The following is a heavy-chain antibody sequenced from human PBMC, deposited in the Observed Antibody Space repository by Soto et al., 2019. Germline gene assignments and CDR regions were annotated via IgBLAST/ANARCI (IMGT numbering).Heavy chain of an antibody. Sequence: SETLSLTCAVSGGSFTSNNWRTWVRQPPGQGLAWVGEIYRTGSTNYNPSLKSRVTLSLDKSENQYSLKVTSLTAADTAVYYCASRDPETSVDYWGQGTLVTVSS. V-gene: IGHV4-4*02. CDR2: IYRTGST. CDR1: GGSFTSNNW. D-gene: IGHD1-26*01. CDR3: ASRDPETSVDY. J-gene: IGHJ4*02.